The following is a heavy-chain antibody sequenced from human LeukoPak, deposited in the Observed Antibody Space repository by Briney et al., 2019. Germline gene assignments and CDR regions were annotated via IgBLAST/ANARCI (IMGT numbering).Heavy chain of an antibody. J-gene: IGHJ4*02. CDR3: ARSFSSWSPQSVVDY. CDR1: GGSFSGYY. V-gene: IGHV4-34*01. D-gene: IGHD6-13*01. Sequence: SETLSLTCAVYGGSFSGYYWSWIRQPPGKGLEWIGEINHSGSTNYNPSLKSRVTISVDTSKNQFSLKLSSVTAADTAVYYCARSFSSWSPQSVVDYWGQGTLVTVSS. CDR2: INHSGST.